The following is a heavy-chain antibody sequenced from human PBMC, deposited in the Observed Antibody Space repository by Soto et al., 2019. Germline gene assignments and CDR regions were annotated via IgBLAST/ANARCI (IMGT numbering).Heavy chain of an antibody. CDR2: IKDDGSGGST. J-gene: IGHJ5*02. D-gene: IGHD6-13*01. CDR1: KFNIGTYW. CDR3: ARYSSSWAFET. V-gene: IGHV3-23*01. Sequence: GGSLRLSCAASKFNIGTYWMNWVRQAPGKGLEWVANIKDDGSGGSTYYADSVKGRFTISRDNSKNTLYLQMNSLRAEDTAVYYCARYSSSWAFETWRQGTLVTISS.